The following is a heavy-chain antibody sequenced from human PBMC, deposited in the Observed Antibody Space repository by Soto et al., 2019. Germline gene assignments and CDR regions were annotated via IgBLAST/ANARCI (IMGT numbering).Heavy chain of an antibody. CDR2: ISGSGSST. V-gene: IGHV3-23*01. D-gene: IGHD1-26*01. Sequence: GGSLRLSCAASGFTFSSYAMSWVRQAPGKGLEWVSAISGSGSSTYYADSVKGRFTISRDNSKNTLYLQMNSLRAEDTAVYYCAKDRDSGSYYFDYWGQGTLVTVSS. CDR1: GFTFSSYA. CDR3: AKDRDSGSYYFDY. J-gene: IGHJ4*02.